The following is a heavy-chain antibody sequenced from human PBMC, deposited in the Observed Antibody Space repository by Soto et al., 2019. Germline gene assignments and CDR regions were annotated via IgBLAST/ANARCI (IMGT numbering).Heavy chain of an antibody. CDR1: GGSISSYY. CDR2: IYYSGST. V-gene: IGHV4-59*01. J-gene: IGHJ6*02. CDR3: ASSSIAARPINYYYYGMDV. D-gene: IGHD6-6*01. Sequence: SETLSLTCTVSGGSISSYYWSWIRQPPGKGLEWIGYIYYSGSTNYNPSLKSRVTISVDTSKNQFSLKLSSVTAADTAVYYCASSSIAARPINYYYYGMDVWGQGATVTVSS.